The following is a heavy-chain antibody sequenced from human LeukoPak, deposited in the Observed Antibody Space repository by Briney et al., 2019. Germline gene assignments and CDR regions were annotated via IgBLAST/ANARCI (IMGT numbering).Heavy chain of an antibody. CDR2: ISGNGDIT. J-gene: IGHJ4*02. Sequence: PGGSLRLSCAASGFTFSSYAMSWVRQAPGKGLEWVSAISGNGDITYYTDSVKGRFTISRDNSKNTLYLQMNSLRAEATAVYYCAKVTGGDMITYGGLDYWGQGTLVTVSS. D-gene: IGHD3-16*01. CDR3: AKVTGGDMITYGGLDY. V-gene: IGHV3-23*01. CDR1: GFTFSSYA.